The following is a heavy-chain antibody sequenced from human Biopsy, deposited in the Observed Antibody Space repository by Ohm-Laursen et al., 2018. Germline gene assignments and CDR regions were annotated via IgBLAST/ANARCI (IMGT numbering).Heavy chain of an antibody. V-gene: IGHV4-39*01. CDR1: GGSVSSNTDY. CDR3: ARHPTGFWFDP. Sequence: SETLSLTCTVSGGSVSSNTDYWAWLRQPPGKGLEWIGSIFYTGIIFYNPSLKSRVSISVDTSKNHFSLNLNSVTASDTALYYCARHPTGFWFDPWGQGTLVIVSS. CDR2: IFYTGII. J-gene: IGHJ5*02.